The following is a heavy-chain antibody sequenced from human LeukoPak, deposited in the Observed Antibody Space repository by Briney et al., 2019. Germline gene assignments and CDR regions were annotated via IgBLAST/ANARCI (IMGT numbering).Heavy chain of an antibody. D-gene: IGHD2-2*01. Sequence: ASVKVSCKASGYTFTGYYMHWVRQAPGQGLEWMGWINPNSGGTNYAQKFQGRVTMTRDTSISTAYMELSRLRYDDTAVYYCARDRGVVVPAEFYYYYYMDVWGKGTTVTVSS. J-gene: IGHJ6*03. CDR3: ARDRGVVVPAEFYYYYYMDV. CDR2: INPNSGGT. CDR1: GYTFTGYY. V-gene: IGHV1-2*02.